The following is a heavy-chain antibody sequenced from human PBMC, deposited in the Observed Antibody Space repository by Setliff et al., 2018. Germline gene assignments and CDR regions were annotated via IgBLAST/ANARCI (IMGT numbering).Heavy chain of an antibody. Sequence: SSETLSLTCAASGGSFSDYYWGWIRQPPAKGPEWIGTIYYDATTHYNPSLKSRVTISVDTSKNQFSLKLTSVTAADTAVYYCARNPAPLQYSFDVWGRGTLVTVSS. CDR2: IYYDATT. V-gene: IGHV4-34*01. D-gene: IGHD6-6*01. CDR3: ARNPAPLQYSFDV. J-gene: IGHJ2*01. CDR1: GGSFSDYY.